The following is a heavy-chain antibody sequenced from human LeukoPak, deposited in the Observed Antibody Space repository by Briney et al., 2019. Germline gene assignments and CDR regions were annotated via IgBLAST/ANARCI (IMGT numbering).Heavy chain of an antibody. D-gene: IGHD2-2*02. CDR2: IYYSGST. Sequence: SETLSLTCTVSGGSISSYYWSWIRQPPGKGLEWIGYIYYSGSTNYNPSLKSRVTISVETSKNQFSLKLSSVTAADTAVYYCARERREGYCSSTSCYRGNAFDIWGQGTMVTVSS. CDR3: ARERREGYCSSTSCYRGNAFDI. CDR1: GGSISSYY. V-gene: IGHV4-59*01. J-gene: IGHJ3*02.